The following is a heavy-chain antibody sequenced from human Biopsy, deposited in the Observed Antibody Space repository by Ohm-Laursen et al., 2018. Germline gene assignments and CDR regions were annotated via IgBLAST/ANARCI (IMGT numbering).Heavy chain of an antibody. CDR1: GGSISSGGSY. D-gene: IGHD2-15*01. CDR3: GNEVHGRDY. J-gene: IGHJ4*02. CDR2: IFNSANT. V-gene: IGHV4-31*01. Sequence: TLSLTCTVSGGSISSGGSYWSWIRQRPGKGLEWIGYIFNSANTYYNPSLKNLITISGDTSKNQFSLKLNSVTAADTAVYLCGNEVHGRDYWGLGAQVTVSS.